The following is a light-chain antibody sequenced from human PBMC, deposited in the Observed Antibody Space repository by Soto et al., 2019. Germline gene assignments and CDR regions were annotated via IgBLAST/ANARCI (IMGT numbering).Light chain of an antibody. CDR1: SRDVGGYNY. CDR2: EVS. V-gene: IGLV2-14*01. Sequence: QSALTQPASVSGSPGQSITISYTGTSRDVGGYNYVSWYQQHPGKAPKLMIYEVSNRPSGVSNRFSGSKSGNTASLTISGVQAEDEADYYCSSYTSSSTPYYVFGTGTKVNVL. J-gene: IGLJ1*01. CDR3: SSYTSSSTPYYV.